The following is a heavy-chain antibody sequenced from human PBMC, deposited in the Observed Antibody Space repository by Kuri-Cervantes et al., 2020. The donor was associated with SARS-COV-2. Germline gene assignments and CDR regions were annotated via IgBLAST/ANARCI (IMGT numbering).Heavy chain of an antibody. V-gene: IGHV4-34*01. J-gene: IGHJ6*03. CDR1: GGSVSGYY. D-gene: IGHD6-13*01. CDR2: IHHAVGT. Sequence: SETLSLTCAVYGGSVSGYYWSWIRQPPGKGLEWIGEIHHAVGTFYTPSLRSRATIFLDTSKNQFSLKLSSVTAADTAVYYCVQVDIAAAGTNYYYYMDVWGKGTTVTVSS. CDR3: VQVDIAAAGTNYYYYMDV.